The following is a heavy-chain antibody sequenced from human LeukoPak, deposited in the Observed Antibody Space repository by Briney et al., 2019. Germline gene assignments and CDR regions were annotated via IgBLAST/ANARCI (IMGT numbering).Heavy chain of an antibody. D-gene: IGHD6-6*01. V-gene: IGHV1-69*06. CDR3: ARNYGYSSSSDYYYYYMDV. CDR2: IIPIFGTA. J-gene: IGHJ6*03. CDR1: GGTFSSYA. Sequence: SVKVSCKASGGTFSSYAISWVRQAPGQGLEWMGGIIPIFGTANYAQKFQGRVTITADKSTSTAYMELSSLRSEDTAVYYCARNYGYSSSSDYYYYYMDVWGKGTTVTVSS.